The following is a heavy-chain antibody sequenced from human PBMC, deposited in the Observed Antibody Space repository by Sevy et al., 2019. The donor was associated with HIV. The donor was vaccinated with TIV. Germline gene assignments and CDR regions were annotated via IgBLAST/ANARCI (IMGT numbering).Heavy chain of an antibody. V-gene: IGHV3-23*01. CDR3: AKFVDFPRIVGATTVDYFDY. Sequence: GGFLRLSCAASGFTFSSYAMSWVRQAPGKGLEWVSAISGSGGSTYYADSVKGRFTISRDNSKNTLYLQMNSLRAEDTAVYYCAKFVDFPRIVGATTVDYFDYWGQGTLVTVSS. D-gene: IGHD1-26*01. CDR1: GFTFSSYA. CDR2: ISGSGGST. J-gene: IGHJ4*02.